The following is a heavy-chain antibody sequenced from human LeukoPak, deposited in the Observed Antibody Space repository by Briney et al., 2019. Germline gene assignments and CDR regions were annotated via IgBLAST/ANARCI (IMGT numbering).Heavy chain of an antibody. D-gene: IGHD3-10*01. CDR3: ARVYDSGSQAYFYYMDV. V-gene: IGHV4-59*01. Sequence: TSETLSLTCTVSGGSISSYYWSWIRQPPGKGLEWIGYIYYSGSTNYSPSLKSRVTMSVDTSKNQFSLKVNSVTAADTAVYYCARVYDSGSQAYFYYMDVWGKGTAVTISS. J-gene: IGHJ6*03. CDR2: IYYSGST. CDR1: GGSISSYY.